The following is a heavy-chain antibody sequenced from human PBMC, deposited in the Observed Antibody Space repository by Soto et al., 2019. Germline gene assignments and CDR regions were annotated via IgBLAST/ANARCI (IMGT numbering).Heavy chain of an antibody. V-gene: IGHV3-23*01. J-gene: IGHJ4*02. CDR3: AKDVVTTGTTFRYFEY. CDR1: GFIFSSYA. CDR2: VSGSGGST. D-gene: IGHD1-1*01. Sequence: GGSLRLSCAAPGFIFSSYAMNWVRQAPGKGLEWVSVVSGSGGSTYYADSVKGRFTISRDNSKNMMYLQMNSLRADDTAVYYCAKDVVTTGTTFRYFEYWGQGILVTVSS.